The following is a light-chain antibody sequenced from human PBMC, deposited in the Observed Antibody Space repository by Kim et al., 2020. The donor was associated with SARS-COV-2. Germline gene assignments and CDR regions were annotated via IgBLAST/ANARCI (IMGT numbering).Light chain of an antibody. J-gene: IGKJ4*01. CDR1: PRGSSY. Sequence: MSPGERATLSCRASPRGSSYLAWYQQKPCQAPRLLIYDASNRTTGIPARFSGSGSGTDFTLTISSLEPEDFAIYYCQQRSNWPLTFGGGTKVGIK. CDR3: QQRSNWPLT. CDR2: DAS. V-gene: IGKV3-11*01.